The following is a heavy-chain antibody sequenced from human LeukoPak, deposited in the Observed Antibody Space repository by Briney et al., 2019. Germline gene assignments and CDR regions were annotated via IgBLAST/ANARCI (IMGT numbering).Heavy chain of an antibody. V-gene: IGHV5-51*01. CDR2: IYPGDSDT. J-gene: IGHJ4*02. CDR1: GYSFTSYW. D-gene: IGHD3-10*01. CDR3: ARIDGSGSYYNDYYFVY. Sequence: AESLKISCQGSGYSFTSYWIAWVRQMPGKGLEWMVTIYPGDSDTRYSPSFQAQVTISADKSISTAYLQWTSLKASDSAMFYCARIDGSGSYYNDYYFVYWGQGTLVTVSS.